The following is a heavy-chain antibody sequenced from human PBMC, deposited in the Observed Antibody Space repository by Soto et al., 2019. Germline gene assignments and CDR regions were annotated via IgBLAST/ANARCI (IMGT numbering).Heavy chain of an antibody. Sequence: QVQLVESGGGVVQPGRSLRLSCAASGFTFSSYGMHWVRQAPGKGLEWVAVIWYDGSNKYYADSVKGRFTISRDNSKNTLYLQMNSLRAEDTAVYYCARQGSQWLRGYFDYWGQGTLVTVSS. CDR3: ARQGSQWLRGYFDY. J-gene: IGHJ4*02. V-gene: IGHV3-33*01. CDR2: IWYDGSNK. CDR1: GFTFSSYG. D-gene: IGHD5-12*01.